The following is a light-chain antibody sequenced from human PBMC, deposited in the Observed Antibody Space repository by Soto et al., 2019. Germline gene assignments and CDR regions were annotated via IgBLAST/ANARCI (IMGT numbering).Light chain of an antibody. CDR3: QHYNSYSQA. V-gene: IGKV1-5*03. CDR1: QTISSW. Sequence: DIQITQSASTLSGSVGDRVTITCRASQTISSWLAWYQQKPGKAPKLLIYRASTLKSGVPSRFSGSGSGTESTPTTRSRQPDDFATYYCQHYNSYSQAFGQGPKV. J-gene: IGKJ1*01. CDR2: RAS.